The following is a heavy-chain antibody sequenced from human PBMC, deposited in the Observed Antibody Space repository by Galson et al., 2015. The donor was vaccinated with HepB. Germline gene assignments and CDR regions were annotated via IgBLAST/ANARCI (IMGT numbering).Heavy chain of an antibody. V-gene: IGHV5-51*01. CDR2: IYPDDSHT. J-gene: IGHJ6*02. CDR1: GYSFTSYW. D-gene: IGHD3-3*01. Sequence: QSGAEVKKPGESLKISCKGSGYSFTSYWIGWVRQMPGKGLEWMGIIYPDDSHTRYSPSFHGQVTISVDQSISTAYLQLTSLKASDTAMYYCARLDRVAPQITIFDYGLDVWGQGTMVTVSS. CDR3: ARLDRVAPQITIFDYGLDV.